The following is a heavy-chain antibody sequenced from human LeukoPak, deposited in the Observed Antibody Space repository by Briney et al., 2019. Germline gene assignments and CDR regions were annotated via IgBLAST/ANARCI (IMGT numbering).Heavy chain of an antibody. CDR1: EFTFSSYA. V-gene: IGHV3-23*01. Sequence: PGGSLRLSCAASEFTFSSYAMSWVRQAPGKGLEWVSAISGSGGSTYYADSVKSRFTISRDNSKNTLYLQMNSLRAEDTAVYYCASTMITFGGVIARFDYWGQGTLVTVSS. CDR2: ISGSGGST. J-gene: IGHJ4*02. D-gene: IGHD3-16*02. CDR3: ASTMITFGGVIARFDY.